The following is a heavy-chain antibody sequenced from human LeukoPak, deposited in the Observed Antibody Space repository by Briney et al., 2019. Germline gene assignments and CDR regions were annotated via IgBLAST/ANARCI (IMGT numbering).Heavy chain of an antibody. CDR1: GGTFNSYA. CDR3: ARDHYYDSSGYFNYFDY. CDR2: IIPILGIA. V-gene: IGHV1-69*04. Sequence: SVKVSCKASGGTFNSYAISWVRQAPGQGLEWMGRIIPILGIANYAQKFQGRVTITADKSTSTAYMELSSLRSEDTAVYYCARDHYYDSSGYFNYFDYWGQGTLVTVSS. J-gene: IGHJ4*02. D-gene: IGHD3-22*01.